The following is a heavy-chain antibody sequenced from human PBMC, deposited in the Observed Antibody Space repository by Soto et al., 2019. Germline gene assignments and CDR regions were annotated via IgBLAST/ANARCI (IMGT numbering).Heavy chain of an antibody. CDR1: GYTFPRYC. Sequence: ASVQVTCQATGYTFPRYCISWVRQAPAQGLGWKGRSSAYSANTNAAPKQQGRVTMTTDTSTSTAYMELRSLSSGDTVVYYCARERVDTIRWWYAMDVWGQGTTVTVSS. CDR3: ARERVDTIRWWYAMDV. D-gene: IGHD2-15*01. V-gene: IGHV1-18*01. J-gene: IGHJ6*02. CDR2: SSAYSANT.